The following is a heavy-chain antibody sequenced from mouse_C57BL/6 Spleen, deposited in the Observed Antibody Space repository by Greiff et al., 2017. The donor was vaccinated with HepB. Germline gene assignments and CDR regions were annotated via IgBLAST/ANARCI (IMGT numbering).Heavy chain of an antibody. CDR3: ARLGRRWYFDV. CDR1: GYTFTSYW. Sequence: QVQLQQPGAELVRPGSSVKLSCKASGYTFTSYWMDWVKQRPGQGLEWIGNIYPSDSETHYNQKFKDKATLTVDKSSSTAYMQLSSLTSEDSAVYYCARLGRRWYFDVWGTGTTVTVSS. V-gene: IGHV1-61*01. J-gene: IGHJ1*03. CDR2: IYPSDSET. D-gene: IGHD4-1*01.